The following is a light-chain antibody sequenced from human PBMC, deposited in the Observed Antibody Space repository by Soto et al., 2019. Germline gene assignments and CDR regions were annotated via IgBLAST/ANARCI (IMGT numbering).Light chain of an antibody. CDR1: SGHSSYV. V-gene: IGLV4-69*01. CDR2: LNSDGSH. CDR3: QTWGTGIVV. Sequence: QSVLTQSPSASASLGASVKLTCTLSSGHSSYVIAWHQQQPEEGPRYLMKLNSDGSHTKGDGIPERFSGSSSGAERYLTISSLPSEDEADYCCQTWGTGIVVFGGGTKLSVL. J-gene: IGLJ2*01.